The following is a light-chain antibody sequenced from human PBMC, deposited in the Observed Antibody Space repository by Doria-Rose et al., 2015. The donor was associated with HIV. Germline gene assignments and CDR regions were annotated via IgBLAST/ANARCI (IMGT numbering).Light chain of an antibody. CDR2: DGS. J-gene: IGKJ1*01. Sequence: TQSPGTLSLSPGERATLSCRASQSFSSTYLACHQQKPGQAPSLLIYDGSARATVIPDRFSASGSGTDFTLTINRLEPEDVALYYCHQYGTSWTFGQGTKVEI. CDR1: QSFSSTY. CDR3: HQYGTSWT. V-gene: IGKV3-20*01.